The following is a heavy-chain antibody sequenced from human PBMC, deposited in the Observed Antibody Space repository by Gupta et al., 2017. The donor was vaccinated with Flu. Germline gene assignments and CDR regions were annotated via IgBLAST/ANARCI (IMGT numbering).Heavy chain of an antibody. J-gene: IGHJ4*02. V-gene: IGHV3-23*01. CDR2: ISPTGITK. D-gene: IGHD5-12*01. CDR3: AKAGRGPKFYDGDYLDS. Sequence: YAMNWIRQAPGKGLEWISVISPTGITKDYAASVQGRFTVSRDNSKKTIYLQMNGLRAEDTAVYFCAKAGRGPKFYDGDYLDSWGQGTLV. CDR1: YA.